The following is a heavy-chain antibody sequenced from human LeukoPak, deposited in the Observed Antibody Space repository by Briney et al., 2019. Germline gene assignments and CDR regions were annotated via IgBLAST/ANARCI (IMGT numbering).Heavy chain of an antibody. D-gene: IGHD3-22*01. CDR2: IYTSGST. J-gene: IGHJ3*02. V-gene: IGHV4-4*07. Sequence: TASETLSLTCTVSGGSISSYYWSWIRQPAGKGLEWIGRIYTSGSTNYNPSLKSRVTMSVDTSKNQFSLKPSSVTAADTAVYYCARVGYYDSSGHDAFDIWGQGTMVTVSS. CDR1: GGSISSYY. CDR3: ARVGYYDSSGHDAFDI.